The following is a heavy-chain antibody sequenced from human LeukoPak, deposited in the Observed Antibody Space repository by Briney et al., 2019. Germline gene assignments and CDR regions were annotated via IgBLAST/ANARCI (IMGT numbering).Heavy chain of an antibody. J-gene: IGHJ5*02. D-gene: IGHD2-2*01. CDR3: TRAYTQLXFDP. Sequence: GRSLRLSCTASGFTFGDYAMSWFRQAPGKGLEWVGFIRSKAYGGTTEYAASVKGRFTISRDDSKSIAYLQMNSLKTEDTAVYYCTRAYTQLXFDPWGQGTLVTVSS. CDR1: GFTFGDYA. CDR2: IRSKAYGGTT. V-gene: IGHV3-49*03.